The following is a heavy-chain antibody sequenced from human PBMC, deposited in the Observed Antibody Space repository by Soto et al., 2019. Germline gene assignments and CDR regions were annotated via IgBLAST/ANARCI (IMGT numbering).Heavy chain of an antibody. CDR2: ISAHNGNT. CDR3: ARGRYGDY. CDR1: GYTFTRYG. J-gene: IGHJ4*02. D-gene: IGHD1-1*01. V-gene: IGHV1-18*01. Sequence: VHLVASGAGVEKAGGSVKVSCKGSGYTFTRYGITWVRQAPGQGLEWMGWISAHNGNTDYAQKLQGRVTVTRDTSTSTAYMELRSLRSDDTAVYYCARGRYGDYWGQGALVTVSS.